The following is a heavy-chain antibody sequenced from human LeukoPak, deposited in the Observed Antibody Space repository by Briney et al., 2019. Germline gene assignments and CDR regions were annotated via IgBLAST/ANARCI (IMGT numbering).Heavy chain of an antibody. D-gene: IGHD6-13*01. V-gene: IGHV3-21*01. J-gene: IGHJ4*02. Sequence: GGSLRLSCAASGFTFSVYGMTWVRQAPGKGLEWVSSVSNSGDYIHYADSVKGRFTISRDNAKNSLYLQMNSLRAEDTAVYYCACFIAAAVYWGQGTLVTVSS. CDR3: ACFIAAAVY. CDR1: GFTFSVYG. CDR2: VSNSGDYI.